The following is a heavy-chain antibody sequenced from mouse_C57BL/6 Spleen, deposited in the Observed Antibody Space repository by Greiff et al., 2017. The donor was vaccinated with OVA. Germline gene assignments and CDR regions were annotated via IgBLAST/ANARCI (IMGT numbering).Heavy chain of an antibody. CDR1: GYTFTSYW. CDR3: ARGIYYDYGDYAMDY. J-gene: IGHJ4*01. V-gene: IGHV1-72*01. CDR2: IDPNSGGT. D-gene: IGHD2-4*01. Sequence: VQLQQSGAELVKPGASVKLSCKASGYTFTSYWMHWVKQRPGRGLEWIGRIDPNSGGTKYNEKFKSKATLTVDKPSSTAYMQLSSLTSEDSAVYYCARGIYYDYGDYAMDYWGQGTSVTVSS.